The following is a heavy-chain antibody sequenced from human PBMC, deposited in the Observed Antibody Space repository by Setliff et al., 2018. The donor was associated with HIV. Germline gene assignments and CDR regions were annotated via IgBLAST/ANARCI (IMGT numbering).Heavy chain of an antibody. Sequence: ASVKVSCKASGYTFTSYYMHWVRQAPGQGLEWMGIINPRGGYTSYARKFQGRVTMTRDTSTSTVYMEMTSLRSEDTAVYYCARGEPSILIEPAAFFDYWGQGTLVTVSS. V-gene: IGHV1-46*01. J-gene: IGHJ4*02. CDR2: INPRGGYT. CDR3: ARGEPSILIEPAAFFDY. CDR1: GYTFTSYY. D-gene: IGHD2-2*01.